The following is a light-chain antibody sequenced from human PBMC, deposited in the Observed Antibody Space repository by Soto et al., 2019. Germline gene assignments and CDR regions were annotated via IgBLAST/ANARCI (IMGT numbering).Light chain of an antibody. Sequence: GVGASVSCRTSQSVSSSYLAWYQQKPGQAPRLLIYGTSSRAADIPDRFSGRGSETDFTLTISRLEPEDFAVYYCQRYGSSPPYTFGQGTRLEIK. J-gene: IGKJ5*01. CDR2: GTS. CDR3: QRYGSSPPYT. V-gene: IGKV3-20*01. CDR1: QSVSSSY.